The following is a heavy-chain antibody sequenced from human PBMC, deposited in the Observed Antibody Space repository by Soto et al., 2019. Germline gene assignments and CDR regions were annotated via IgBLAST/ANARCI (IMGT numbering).Heavy chain of an antibody. Sequence: PGGSLRLSCAASGFTFSNAWMSWVRQAPGKGLEWVGRIESKTDGGTTDYAAPVKGRFTISRDDSKNTLYLQMNSLKTEDTAVYYCTTRGRGYSYGHFDYWGQGTLVTVS. V-gene: IGHV3-15*04. CDR3: TTRGRGYSYGHFDY. J-gene: IGHJ4*02. CDR2: IESKTDGGTT. D-gene: IGHD5-18*01. CDR1: GFTFSNAW.